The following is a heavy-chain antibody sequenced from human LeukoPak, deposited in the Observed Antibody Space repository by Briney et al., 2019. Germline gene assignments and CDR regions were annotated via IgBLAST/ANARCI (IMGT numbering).Heavy chain of an antibody. CDR1: GFTFSNYW. CDR2: IKQDGSEK. V-gene: IGHV3-7*01. CDR3: ARLSTAVTAGDY. J-gene: IGHJ4*02. Sequence: GGSLRLSCAASGFTFSNYWMSWVRQAPGKGLEWVANIKQDGSEKYYVDSVKGRFTISRDNAKNSLYLQMNSLRAEDTAVYYCARLSTAVTAGDYWGQGTLVTVSS. D-gene: IGHD2-2*01.